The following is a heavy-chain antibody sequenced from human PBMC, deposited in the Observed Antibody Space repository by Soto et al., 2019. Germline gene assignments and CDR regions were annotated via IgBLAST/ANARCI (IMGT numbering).Heavy chain of an antibody. J-gene: IGHJ3*02. CDR3: ARRGIGGNDAFDI. Sequence: GESLKISCQGSGYSFTSYWIGWVRQTPGKGLEGMGIVYPGDSDTRYSPSFQGQVTISADKSISTAYLQWSSLRASDTAIYYCARRGIGGNDAFDIWGQGTMVTVSS. CDR1: GYSFTSYW. V-gene: IGHV5-51*01. CDR2: VYPGDSDT. D-gene: IGHD1-1*01.